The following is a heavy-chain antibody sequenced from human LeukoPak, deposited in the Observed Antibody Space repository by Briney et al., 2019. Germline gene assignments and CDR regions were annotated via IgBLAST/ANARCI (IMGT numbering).Heavy chain of an antibody. V-gene: IGHV4-39*07. J-gene: IGHJ4*02. D-gene: IGHD2-8*02. Sequence: SETLSLTCTASGGSISSSTYYWDWIRQPPGKGLEWIGSIYYSGSTYYNPSLKSRVTISVDTSKNQFSLKLISVTAADTAVYYCAREDTGGLDYWGQGILVTVSP. CDR2: IYYSGST. CDR1: GGSISSSTYY. CDR3: AREDTGGLDY.